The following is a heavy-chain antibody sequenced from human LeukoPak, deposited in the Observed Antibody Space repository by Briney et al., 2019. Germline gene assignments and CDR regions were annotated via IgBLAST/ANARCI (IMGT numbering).Heavy chain of an antibody. J-gene: IGHJ4*02. CDR1: GFTFSSYA. V-gene: IGHV3-23*01. Sequence: QPGGSLRLSCAASGFTFSSYAMSWVRQASGKGLEWVSAISGSGGSTYYADSVKGRFTISRDNSKNTLYLQMNSLRAEDTAVYYCAKALYYYDSSGNYPFDYWGQGTLVTVSS. D-gene: IGHD3-22*01. CDR3: AKALYYYDSSGNYPFDY. CDR2: ISGSGGST.